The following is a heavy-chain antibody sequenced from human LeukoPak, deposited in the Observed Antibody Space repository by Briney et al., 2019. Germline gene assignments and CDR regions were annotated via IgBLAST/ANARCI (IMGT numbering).Heavy chain of an antibody. CDR1: GSTFSSYA. Sequence: GGSLRLSCAASGSTFSSYAMSWVRQAPGKGLEWVSAISGSGGSTYYADSVKGRFTISRDNSKNTLYLQMNGLRAEDTAVYYCASRAVVVVAATAPPEYYYYGMDVWGQGTTVTVSS. V-gene: IGHV3-23*01. CDR2: ISGSGGST. D-gene: IGHD2-15*01. J-gene: IGHJ6*02. CDR3: ASRAVVVVAATAPPEYYYYGMDV.